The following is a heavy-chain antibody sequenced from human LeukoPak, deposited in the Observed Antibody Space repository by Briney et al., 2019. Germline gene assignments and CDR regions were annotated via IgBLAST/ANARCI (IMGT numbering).Heavy chain of an antibody. CDR3: ARDHLTGHNWFDP. J-gene: IGHJ5*02. Sequence: PSETLSLTCAVYGGSFSGYYWSWIRQPPGKGLEWIGEINHSGSTNYNPSLKSRGTISVDTSKNQFSLKLSSVTAADTAVYYCARDHLTGHNWFDPWGQGTLVTVSS. V-gene: IGHV4-34*01. CDR2: INHSGST. D-gene: IGHD1-20*01. CDR1: GGSFSGYY.